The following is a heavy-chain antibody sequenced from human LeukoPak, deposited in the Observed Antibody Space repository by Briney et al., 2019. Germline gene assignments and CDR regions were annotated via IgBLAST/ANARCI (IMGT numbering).Heavy chain of an antibody. CDR1: GYTFTGYY. CDR3: ARGYCSGGSCHPDY. D-gene: IGHD2-15*01. V-gene: IGHV1-2*02. J-gene: IGHJ4*02. CDR2: INPNSGGT. Sequence: ASVKVSCKASGYTFTGYYMHWVRQAPGQGLEWMGWINPNSGGTNYAQKFQGRVTMTRDTSISTAYMELSRLRSDDTAVYYCARGYCSGGSCHPDYWGQGTLVTVSS.